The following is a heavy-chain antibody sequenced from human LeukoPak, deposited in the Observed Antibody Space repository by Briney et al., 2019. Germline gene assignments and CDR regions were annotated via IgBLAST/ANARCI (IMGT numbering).Heavy chain of an antibody. V-gene: IGHV3-48*02. CDR2: ISSSSSSR. CDR1: GFTFSNYD. CDR3: ARVRGAGSEYFHH. Sequence: QPGGSLRLSCAASGFTFSNYDMNWVRQAPGKGLEWVSYISSSSSSRYYADSAKGRFTISRDNAKGSLYLQMNSLRDDDTGVYYCARVRGAGSEYFHHWGQGTLVTVSS. J-gene: IGHJ1*01.